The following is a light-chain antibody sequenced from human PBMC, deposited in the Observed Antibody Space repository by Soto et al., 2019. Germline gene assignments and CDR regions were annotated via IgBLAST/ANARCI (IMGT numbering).Light chain of an antibody. CDR2: EVT. CDR1: SSDVGGYNF. CDR3: CSHSSSITWM. J-gene: IGLJ3*02. V-gene: IGLV2-14*03. Sequence: QSALTQTASVSGSPGQSITISCTGTSSDVGGYNFVSWYQQHPGKAPKLIIHEVTNRPSGVSGRFSGSKSGNTAFLTISGLLAEDEAVYYCCSHSSSITWMFGGGTKLTVL.